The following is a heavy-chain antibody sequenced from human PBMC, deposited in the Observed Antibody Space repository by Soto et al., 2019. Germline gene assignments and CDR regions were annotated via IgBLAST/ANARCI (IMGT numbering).Heavy chain of an antibody. CDR1: GGSISSGDYY. CDR2: IYYSGST. Sequence: SSETLSLTCTVSGGSISSGDYYWSWVRQPPGKGLEWIGYIYYSGSTYYNPSLKSRVTISVDTSKNQFSLKLSSVTAADTAVYYCARSMITFGGVITPPWAYDAFDIWGQGTMVTVSS. CDR3: ARSMITFGGVITPPWAYDAFDI. V-gene: IGHV4-30-4*01. J-gene: IGHJ3*02. D-gene: IGHD3-16*02.